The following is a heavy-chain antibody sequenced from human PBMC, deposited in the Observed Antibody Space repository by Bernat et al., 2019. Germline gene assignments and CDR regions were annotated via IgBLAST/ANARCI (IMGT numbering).Heavy chain of an antibody. D-gene: IGHD6-19*01. CDR1: GFTFSSYA. V-gene: IGHV3-23*01. J-gene: IGHJ4*02. CDR2: MSGSGGST. Sequence: EVQLLESGGGLVQPGGSLRLSCAASGFTFSSYAMSWVRQAPGKGLEWVSAMSGSGGSTYYADSVKGRFTISRDNSKNTLYLQMNRLRAEDTAVHYCARGAVAGRFVDYWGQGTLVTVSS. CDR3: ARGAVAGRFVDY.